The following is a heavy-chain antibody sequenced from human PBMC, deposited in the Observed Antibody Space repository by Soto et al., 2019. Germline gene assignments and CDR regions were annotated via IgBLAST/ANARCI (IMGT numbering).Heavy chain of an antibody. D-gene: IGHD5-12*01. CDR2: INPSGGST. Sequence: QVQLVQSGAEVKKPGASVKVSCKASGYTFTSYYMHWVRQAPGQGLEWMGIINPSGGSTSYAQKFQGRVTMTRDTSTSTVYMELSSLRSEDTAVYYCARDPGGWLRYHWFDPWGQGTLVTVSS. V-gene: IGHV1-46*01. J-gene: IGHJ5*02. CDR3: ARDPGGWLRYHWFDP. CDR1: GYTFTSYY.